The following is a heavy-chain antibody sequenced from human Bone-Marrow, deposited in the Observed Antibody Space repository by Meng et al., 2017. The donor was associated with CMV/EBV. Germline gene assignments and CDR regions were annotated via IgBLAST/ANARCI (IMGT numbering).Heavy chain of an antibody. D-gene: IGHD2-8*01. CDR1: GGSIGNFY. Sequence: SETLSLTCTVSGGSIGNFYWSWIRQTPGKGLQWIGYVYHSGTTSYNPSLKSRVSMSVDTSRSQFSLKLSSVTAADTALYFCARGHCSRSTCYNGAFDIWGQGTMATVSS. J-gene: IGHJ3*02. V-gene: IGHV4-59*01. CDR2: VYHSGTT. CDR3: ARGHCSRSTCYNGAFDI.